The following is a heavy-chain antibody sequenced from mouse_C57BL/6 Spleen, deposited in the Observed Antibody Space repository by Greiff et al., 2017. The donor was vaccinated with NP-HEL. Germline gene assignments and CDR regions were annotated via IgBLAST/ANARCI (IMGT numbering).Heavy chain of an antibody. V-gene: IGHV1-4*01. D-gene: IGHD2-1*01. Sequence: VQGVESGAELARPGASVKMSCKASGYTFTSYTMHWVKQRPGQGLEWIGYINPSSGYTKYNQKFKDKATLTADKSSSTAYMQLSSLTSEDSAVYYCARDGGNYVVDYWGQGTSVTVSS. J-gene: IGHJ4*01. CDR3: ARDGGNYVVDY. CDR1: GYTFTSYT. CDR2: INPSSGYT.